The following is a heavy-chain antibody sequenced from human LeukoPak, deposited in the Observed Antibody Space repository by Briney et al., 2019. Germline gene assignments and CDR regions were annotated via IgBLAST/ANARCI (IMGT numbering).Heavy chain of an antibody. CDR1: GFTFSSYG. D-gene: IGHD3-3*01. Sequence: GGSLRLSCAASGFTFSSYGMHWVRQAPGKGLEWVAVISYDGSNKYYADSVKGRFTISRDNSKNTLYLQMNSLRAEDTAVYYCAILDLRFLEWLSSPAPDYWGQGTLVTVSS. CDR2: ISYDGSNK. CDR3: AILDLRFLEWLSSPAPDY. V-gene: IGHV3-30*03. J-gene: IGHJ4*02.